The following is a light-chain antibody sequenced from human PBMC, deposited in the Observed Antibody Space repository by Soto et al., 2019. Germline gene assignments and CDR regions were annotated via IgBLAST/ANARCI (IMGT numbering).Light chain of an antibody. Sequence: DIQMTQSPSSLSASVGDRVTITCQASQDISNYLNWYQQKPGKAPKLLIYDASNLETGVPSRFSGSGSGTEFTLTISNLQPDDFATYYCQQYKSYSTFGQGTKVDIK. CDR2: DAS. V-gene: IGKV1-33*01. CDR1: QDISNY. CDR3: QQYKSYST. J-gene: IGKJ2*01.